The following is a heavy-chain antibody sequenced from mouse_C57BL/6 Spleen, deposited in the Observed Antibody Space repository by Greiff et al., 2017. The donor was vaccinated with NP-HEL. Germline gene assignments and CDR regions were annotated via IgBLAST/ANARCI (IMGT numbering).Heavy chain of an antibody. CDR1: GYTFTSYW. CDR2: IDPSDSYT. D-gene: IGHD2-1*01. CDR3: ARDGNYTSAWFAY. Sequence: VQLQQPGAELVKPGASVKLSCKASGYTFTSYWMQWVKQRPGQGLEWIGEIDPSDSYTNYNQKFKGKATLTVDTSSSTAYMQLSSLTSEDSAVYYCARDGNYTSAWFAYWGQGTLVTVSA. J-gene: IGHJ3*01. V-gene: IGHV1-50*01.